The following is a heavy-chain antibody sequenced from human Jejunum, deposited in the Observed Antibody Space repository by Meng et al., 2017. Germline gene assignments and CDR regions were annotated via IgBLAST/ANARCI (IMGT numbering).Heavy chain of an antibody. J-gene: IGHJ4*02. CDR2: NIPTRGAT. V-gene: IGHV1-2*06. D-gene: IGHD3-10*01. CDR3: ATEGVSKISVIGGWYYFDY. Sequence: VRLVQSAAEVKDPGAPVKVPCTSAGYNVVYFSRNWLRQAPGQGLEWMGRNIPTRGATSFTQKYQGRVTMTRDTSISTAYMEMSGLTSDDTAAYYCATEGVSKISVIGGWYYFDYWGQGTLVTVSS. CDR1: GYNVVYFS.